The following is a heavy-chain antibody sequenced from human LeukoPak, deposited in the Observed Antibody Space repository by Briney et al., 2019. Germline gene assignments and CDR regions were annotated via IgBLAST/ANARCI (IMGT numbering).Heavy chain of an antibody. D-gene: IGHD1-26*01. CDR3: AKPSPLSYMGREYFQH. CDR2: ISGSGGST. V-gene: IGHV3-23*01. Sequence: GGSLRLSCAASGFTFSSYAMSWVRQAPGKGLEWVSAISGSGGSTYYADSVKGRFTISRDNSKNTLYLQMNSLRAEDTAVYYCAKPSPLSYMGREYFQHWGQGTLVTVSS. J-gene: IGHJ1*01. CDR1: GFTFSSYA.